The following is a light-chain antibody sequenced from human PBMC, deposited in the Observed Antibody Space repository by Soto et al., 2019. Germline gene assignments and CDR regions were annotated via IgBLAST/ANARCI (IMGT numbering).Light chain of an antibody. Sequence: DIQMTQSPSSLSASVGDRVTITCRASQSISSYLNWYQQKPGKAPKILIYAASSLQSGVTSRFSGSGSGTDFTLTIRSMQPEESAIYYCQTADTFHITGGKGKRLAI. CDR3: QTADTFHIT. V-gene: IGKV1-39*01. J-gene: IGKJ5*01. CDR2: AAS. CDR1: QSISSY.